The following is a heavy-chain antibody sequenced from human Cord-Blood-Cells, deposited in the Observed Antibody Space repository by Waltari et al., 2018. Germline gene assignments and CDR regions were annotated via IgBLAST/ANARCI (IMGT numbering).Heavy chain of an antibody. D-gene: IGHD3-9*01. CDR2: SVVGNGNT. Sequence: QMQLVQSGPEVKKPGTSVKVSCKASGFTFTSSAVQWVRQARGQRLEWIGWSVVGNGNTNYAQKFQERVTITRDMSTSTAYMELSSLRSEDTAVYYCAATPNYDILTGYYNYFDYWGQGTLVTVSS. V-gene: IGHV1-58*01. J-gene: IGHJ4*02. CDR1: GFTFTSSA. CDR3: AATPNYDILTGYYNYFDY.